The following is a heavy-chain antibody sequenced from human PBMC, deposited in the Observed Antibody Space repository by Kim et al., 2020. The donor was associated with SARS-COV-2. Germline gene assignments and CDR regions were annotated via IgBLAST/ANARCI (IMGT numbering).Heavy chain of an antibody. CDR3: ARALMTTVTTSYYFDY. V-gene: IGHV3-66*01. CDR1: GFTVSSNY. J-gene: IGHJ4*02. Sequence: GGSLRLSCAASGFTVSSNYMSWVRQAPGKGLEWVSVIYSGGSTYYADSVKGRFTISRDNSKNTLYLQMNSLRAEDTAVYYCARALMTTVTTSYYFDYWGQGTLVTVSS. CDR2: IYSGGST. D-gene: IGHD4-17*01.